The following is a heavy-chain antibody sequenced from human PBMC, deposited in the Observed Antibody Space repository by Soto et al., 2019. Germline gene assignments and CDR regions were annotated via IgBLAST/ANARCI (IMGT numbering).Heavy chain of an antibody. J-gene: IGHJ6*02. D-gene: IGHD6-6*01. CDR2: INPNSGAT. V-gene: IGHV1-2*04. CDR3: ARAKEYTSPSGMDV. CDR1: GYTFTDYY. Sequence: GASVKVSCKASGYTFTDYYLYWVRQAPGQGLEWMGWINPNSGATNYAQKFQGWVTMTRDTSISTAYMEVRRLKSDDTAVYYCARAKEYTSPSGMDVWGQGITVTVSS.